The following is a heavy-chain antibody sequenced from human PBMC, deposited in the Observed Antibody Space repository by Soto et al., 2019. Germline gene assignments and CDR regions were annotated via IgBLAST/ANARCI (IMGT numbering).Heavy chain of an antibody. J-gene: IGHJ6*02. D-gene: IGHD2-15*01. Sequence: QVQLQESGPGLVKPSGTLSLTCAVSVGSVSSNNWWSWVRQPPGKGLEGIGEIFHSGSTNYNLSLHGRVTIAVYKSKIQFALMLGSVAAAYTAVYYCVRELYFFSWYGLDVWGQGTTVTFSS. V-gene: IGHV4-4*02. CDR2: IFHSGST. CDR1: VGSVSSNNW. CDR3: VRELYFFSWYGLDV.